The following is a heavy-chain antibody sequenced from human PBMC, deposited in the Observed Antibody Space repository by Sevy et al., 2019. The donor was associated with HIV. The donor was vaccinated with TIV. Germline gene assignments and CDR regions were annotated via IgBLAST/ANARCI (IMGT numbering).Heavy chain of an antibody. V-gene: IGHV3-23*01. D-gene: IGHD3-9*01. CDR3: AKEETTGYI. Sequence: GSLRLSCTASGFTFSSYVISWVRQAPGKGLEWVSTISASGGSTYYADSVKGRFTISRDNSKKNVYLDMNSLRAEDTAIFYCAKEETTGYIWGQGTLVTVSS. J-gene: IGHJ4*02. CDR1: GFTFSSYV. CDR2: ISASGGST.